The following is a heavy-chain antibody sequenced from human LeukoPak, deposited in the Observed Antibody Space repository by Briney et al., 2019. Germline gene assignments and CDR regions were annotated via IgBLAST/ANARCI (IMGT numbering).Heavy chain of an antibody. CDR2: INHSGST. D-gene: IGHD3-22*01. CDR1: GGSFSGYY. J-gene: IGHJ4*02. Sequence: SETLSLTCAVYGGSFSGYYWSWIRQPPGKGLEWIGEINHSGSTNYNPSLKSRVTISVDTSKSQFSLELSSVTAADTAVYYCARGGGYYDSSGYYYVHYFDYWGQGTLVTVSS. CDR3: ARGGGYYDSSGYYYVHYFDY. V-gene: IGHV4-34*01.